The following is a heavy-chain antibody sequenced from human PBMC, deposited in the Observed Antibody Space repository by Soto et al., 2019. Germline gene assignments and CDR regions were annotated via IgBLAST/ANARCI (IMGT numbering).Heavy chain of an antibody. CDR2: IKSKTDGGTT. CDR3: TTDPEWLRLGPIDY. V-gene: IGHV3-15*07. Sequence: EVQLVESGGGLVKPGGSLRLSCAAAGLTFSNAWMNWVRQAPGKGLEWVGRIKSKTDGGTTDYAAPVKGRFTISRDDSKNTLYLQMNSLKTEDTAVYYCTTDPEWLRLGPIDYWGQGNLVTVSS. J-gene: IGHJ4*02. CDR1: GLTFSNAW. D-gene: IGHD5-12*01.